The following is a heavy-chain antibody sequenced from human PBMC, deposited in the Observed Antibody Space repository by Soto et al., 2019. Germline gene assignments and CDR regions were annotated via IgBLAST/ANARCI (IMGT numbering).Heavy chain of an antibody. Sequence: EVQLVESGGGVVQPGESLRLSCTASGFTFSTYWMHWVRQAPGKGLVWLSRLKGDGSMTDYADSVKGRFTISRDNAENMRYLQMNGPRAEDTAIYYCARGGLYAYYQDNWGQGTLVTVSS. CDR2: LKGDGSMT. V-gene: IGHV3-74*01. CDR1: GFTFSTYW. D-gene: IGHD3-16*01. CDR3: ARGGLYAYYQDN. J-gene: IGHJ4*02.